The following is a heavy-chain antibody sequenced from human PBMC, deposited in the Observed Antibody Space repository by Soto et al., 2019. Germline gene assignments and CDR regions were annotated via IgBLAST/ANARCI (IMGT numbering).Heavy chain of an antibody. CDR3: FRDMSVVVEADLDVFDF. CDR2: INNDGSGT. CDR1: GFTLRNYW. J-gene: IGHJ3*01. V-gene: IGHV3-74*01. Sequence: PGGSLRLSCAASGFTLRNYWMHWVRQVPGKGLAWVSRINNDGSGTSYADSVKGRFTASRDNAKNTVYLQMNSLRFDDAFVYHCFRDMSVVVEADLDVFDFWGQGTVVTVAS. D-gene: IGHD2-15*01.